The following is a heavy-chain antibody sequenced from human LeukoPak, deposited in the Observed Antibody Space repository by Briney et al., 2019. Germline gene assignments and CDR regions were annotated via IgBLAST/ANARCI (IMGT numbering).Heavy chain of an antibody. Sequence: SETLSLTCTVSGGSISSYYWSWIRQPPGKGLEWIGYIYYSGSTNYNPSLKSRVTISVDTSKSQFSLKLSSVTAADTAVYYCARATGENYYDSSGYLPWGFYFDYWGQGTLVTVSS. J-gene: IGHJ4*02. CDR2: IYYSGST. V-gene: IGHV4-59*08. CDR3: ARATGENYYDSSGYLPWGFYFDY. D-gene: IGHD3-22*01. CDR1: GGSISSYY.